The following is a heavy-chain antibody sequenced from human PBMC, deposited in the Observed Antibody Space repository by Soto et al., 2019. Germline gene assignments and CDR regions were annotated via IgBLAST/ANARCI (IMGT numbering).Heavy chain of an antibody. Sequence: QVQLVQSGTEVKNPGASVTVSCKASGYTFPSYGISWVRQAPGQGLEWMGWINTYNGDTDYAQRLQGRVAMTRDASTSTAYLELRSLRSDDTAVYYCARDYCSSDSCSAHRFDYWGQGTLITVSS. D-gene: IGHD2-2*01. V-gene: IGHV1-18*01. CDR2: INTYNGDT. CDR1: GYTFPSYG. CDR3: ARDYCSSDSCSAHRFDY. J-gene: IGHJ4*02.